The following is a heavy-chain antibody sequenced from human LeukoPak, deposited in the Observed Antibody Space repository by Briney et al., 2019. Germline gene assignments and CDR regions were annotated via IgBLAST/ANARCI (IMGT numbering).Heavy chain of an antibody. V-gene: IGHV4-4*02. CDR3: ARDWGTLTDGFDI. CDR1: GGSVSHSNW. D-gene: IGHD3-16*01. CDR2: VHPSEGT. J-gene: IGHJ3*02. Sequence: SETLSLTCAVSGGSVSHSNWWTWVRQSPGKGLEWIGEVHPSEGTNYNPSLKSRVTISLDKPKNQFSLQLNSVTPEDTAVYYCARDWGTLTDGFDIWGQGTMVIVSS.